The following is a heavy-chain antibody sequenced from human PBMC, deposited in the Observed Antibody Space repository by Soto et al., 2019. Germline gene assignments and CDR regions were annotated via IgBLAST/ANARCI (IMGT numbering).Heavy chain of an antibody. CDR2: MNPNSGNT. CDR1: GYTFTSYD. CDR3: ARTPGRKQWLGQVAFDI. J-gene: IGHJ3*02. Sequence: ASVKVSCKASGYTFTSYDINWVRQATGQGLEWMGWMNPNSGNTGYAQKFQGRVTMTRNTSISTAYMELSSLRSEDTAVYYCARTPGRKQWLGQVAFDIWGQGTMVTVSS. D-gene: IGHD6-19*01. V-gene: IGHV1-8*01.